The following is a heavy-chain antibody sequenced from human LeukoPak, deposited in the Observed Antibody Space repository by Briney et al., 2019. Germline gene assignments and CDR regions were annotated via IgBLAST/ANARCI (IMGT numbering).Heavy chain of an antibody. CDR1: GFTFSSYS. CDR3: ASLPTIFGVVPWFDP. V-gene: IGHV3-21*01. Sequence: PGGSLPLSCAASGFTFSSYSMKQVRQAPGKRLEWLSSISSSSSYIYYATSVKGRFNISRENAKNSLYLQMNSLTAEDTAVYYCASLPTIFGVVPWFDPGGQGTLVTVSA. J-gene: IGHJ5*02. CDR2: ISSSSSYI. D-gene: IGHD3-3*01.